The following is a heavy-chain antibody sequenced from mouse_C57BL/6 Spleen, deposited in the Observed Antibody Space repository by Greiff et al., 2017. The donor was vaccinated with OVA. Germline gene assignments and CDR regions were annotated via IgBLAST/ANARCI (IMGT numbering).Heavy chain of an antibody. V-gene: IGHV1-69*01. Sequence: VQLQQPGAELVMPGASVKLSCKASGYTFTSYWMHWVKQRPGQGLEWIGEIVPSDSYTNYNQKFKGKSTLTVDKSSSTAYMQLSSLTSEDSAVYYCARIDGFAYWGQGTLVTVSA. J-gene: IGHJ3*01. D-gene: IGHD2-3*01. CDR1: GYTFTSYW. CDR2: IVPSDSYT. CDR3: ARIDGFAY.